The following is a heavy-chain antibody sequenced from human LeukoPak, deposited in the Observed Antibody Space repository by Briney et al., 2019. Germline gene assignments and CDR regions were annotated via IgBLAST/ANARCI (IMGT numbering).Heavy chain of an antibody. CDR2: IWYDGSNK. Sequence: GGSLRLSCVASGFTFSSYGMHWVRQVPGKGLEWVALIWYDGSNKYYSDSVKGRFTTSRDNSKNTLYLQMNSLRAEDTAVYYCAREGPRGNSQFDYWGQEPWSPSPQ. D-gene: IGHD4-23*01. CDR3: AREGPRGNSQFDY. J-gene: IGHJ5*01. V-gene: IGHV3-33*01. CDR1: GFTFSSYG.